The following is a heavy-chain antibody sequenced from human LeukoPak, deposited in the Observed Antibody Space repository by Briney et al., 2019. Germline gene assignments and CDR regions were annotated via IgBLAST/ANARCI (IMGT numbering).Heavy chain of an antibody. Sequence: GASVKVSCKASGYTFTGYYMHWVRQARGQRLEWMGWINPNSGGTNYAQKFQGRVTMTRDTSISTASMELSRLRSDDTAVYYCARADVGIRQLVPIEDWFDPWGQGTLVTVSS. V-gene: IGHV1-2*02. CDR1: GYTFTGYY. D-gene: IGHD6-6*01. CDR2: INPNSGGT. CDR3: ARADVGIRQLVPIEDWFDP. J-gene: IGHJ5*02.